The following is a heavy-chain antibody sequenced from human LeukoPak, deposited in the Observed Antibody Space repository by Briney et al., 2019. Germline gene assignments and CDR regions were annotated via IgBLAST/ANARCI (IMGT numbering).Heavy chain of an antibody. V-gene: IGHV3-53*01. J-gene: IGHJ6*02. Sequence: GGSLRLSCAASGLTVSNNYMSWVRQAPGKGLEWVSLNYSGGKTDYADSVTGRFIISRDNSKNTGFLQMNSLRAEDTAIYYCARDRSKIEYCGGDCGMDVWGQGTMVTVSS. CDR3: ARDRSKIEYCGGDCGMDV. CDR1: GLTVSNNY. D-gene: IGHD2-21*01. CDR2: NYSGGKT.